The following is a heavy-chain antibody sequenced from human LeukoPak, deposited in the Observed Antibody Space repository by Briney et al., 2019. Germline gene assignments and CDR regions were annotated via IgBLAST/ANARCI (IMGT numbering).Heavy chain of an antibody. V-gene: IGHV4-34*01. D-gene: IGHD3-22*01. J-gene: IGHJ4*02. CDR3: VTYYFDSSGPKKNY. CDR1: SGSFSGYY. Sequence: SETLSLTRAVYSGSFSGYYWSWIRQPPGKGLEWIGEINHSGSTNYNPSLKSRVTISVDTSKKQFSLKLSSVTAADTAVYYCVTYYFDSSGPKKNYWGQGTLVTVSS. CDR2: INHSGST.